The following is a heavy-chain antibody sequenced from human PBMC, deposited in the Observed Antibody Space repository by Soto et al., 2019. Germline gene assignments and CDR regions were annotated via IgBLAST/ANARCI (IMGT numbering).Heavy chain of an antibody. Sequence: GGSLRLSCGASGFTFSSYAASWVRQAPGKGLEWVSGISGGGGSTYYADSVKGRFTISRDNSKDTLSLQMNSLRADDTAAYYCAISRYCSGGSCYSNYYYYMDVWGKGTTVTVSS. CDR1: GFTFSSYA. J-gene: IGHJ6*03. D-gene: IGHD2-15*01. CDR3: AISRYCSGGSCYSNYYYYMDV. V-gene: IGHV3-23*01. CDR2: ISGGGGST.